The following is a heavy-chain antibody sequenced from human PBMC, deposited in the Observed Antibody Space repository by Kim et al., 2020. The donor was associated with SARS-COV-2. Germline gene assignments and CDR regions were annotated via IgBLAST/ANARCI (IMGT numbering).Heavy chain of an antibody. CDR3: ARDHPDQDSGYDRTYYYYYYGMDV. CDR2: ISYDGSNK. CDR1: GFTFSSYA. D-gene: IGHD5-12*01. V-gene: IGHV3-30-3*01. Sequence: GGSLRLSCAASGFTFSSYAMHWVRQAPGKGLEWVAVISYDGSNKYYADSVKGRFTISRDNSKNTLYLQMNSLRAEDTAVYYCARDHPDQDSGYDRTYYYYYYGMDVWGQGTTVTVSS. J-gene: IGHJ6*02.